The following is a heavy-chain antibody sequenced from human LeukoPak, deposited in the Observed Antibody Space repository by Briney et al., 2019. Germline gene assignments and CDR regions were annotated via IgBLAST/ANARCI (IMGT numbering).Heavy chain of an antibody. V-gene: IGHV3-7*01. J-gene: IGHJ4*02. D-gene: IGHD7-27*01. CDR1: GFTFSHYW. CDR2: IRPDANDG. Sequence: QPGGSLSLSCAASGFTFSHYWRAWVRQAPGKGLEWVAIIRPDANDGSYVDSVKGRFTISRDNAKNSLYLQLNSLRAEDTAVYCCARADWGSIDYWGQGALVTVSS. CDR3: ARADWGSIDY.